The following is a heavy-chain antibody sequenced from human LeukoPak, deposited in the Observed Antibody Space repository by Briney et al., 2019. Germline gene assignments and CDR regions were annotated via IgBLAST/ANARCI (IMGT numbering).Heavy chain of an antibody. D-gene: IGHD3-22*01. J-gene: IGHJ4*02. CDR1: GFTVSSNY. CDR2: ISSSSSYI. V-gene: IGHV3-21*01. Sequence: GGSLRLSCAASGFTVSSNYMSWVRQAPGKGLEWVSSISSSSSYIYYADSVKGRFTISRDNAKNSLYLQMNSLRAEDTAVYYCAREGAPSDSSGYYYAEFDYWGQGTLVTVSS. CDR3: AREGAPSDSSGYYYAEFDY.